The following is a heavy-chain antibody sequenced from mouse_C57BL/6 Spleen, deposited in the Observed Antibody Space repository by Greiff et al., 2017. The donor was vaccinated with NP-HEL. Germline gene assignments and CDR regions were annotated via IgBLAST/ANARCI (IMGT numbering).Heavy chain of an antibody. CDR3: TRGGSSYYFDY. Sequence: EVQGVESGEGLVKPGGSLKLSCAASGFTFSSYAMSWVRQTPEKRLVWVAYISSGGDYIYYADTVKGRFTISRDNARNTLYLQMSSLKSEDTAMYYCTRGGSSYYFDYWGQGTTLTVSS. V-gene: IGHV5-9-1*02. J-gene: IGHJ2*01. CDR2: ISSGGDYI. D-gene: IGHD1-1*01. CDR1: GFTFSSYA.